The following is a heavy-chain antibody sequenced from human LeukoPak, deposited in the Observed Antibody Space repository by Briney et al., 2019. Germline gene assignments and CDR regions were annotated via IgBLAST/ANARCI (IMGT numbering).Heavy chain of an antibody. J-gene: IGHJ5*02. CDR3: ARGEESQDWFDP. V-gene: IGHV1-69*13. Sequence: SSVKVSCKASGGTFSSYAISWVRQAPGQGLEWMGGIIPIFGTANYAQKFQGRVTITADESTSTAYMELSSLRSEDTAVYYCARGEESQDWFDPWGQGTLVTVSS. CDR1: GGTFSSYA. CDR2: IIPIFGTA.